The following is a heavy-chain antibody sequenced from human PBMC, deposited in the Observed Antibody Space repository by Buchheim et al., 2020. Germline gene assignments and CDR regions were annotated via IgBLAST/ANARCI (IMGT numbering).Heavy chain of an antibody. J-gene: IGHJ4*02. V-gene: IGHV3-7*01. CDR2: INGYGSAE. D-gene: IGHD3-10*01. Sequence: VQLQQWGAGLLKPSETLSLTCAVYGGSFSGYYWSWVRQAPGKGLEWVATINGYGSAEYYVDSVKGRFTISRDNAKRSLYLQMISLRVEDTAVFYCATISTGVWGQGTL. CDR1: GGSFSGYY. CDR3: ATISTGV.